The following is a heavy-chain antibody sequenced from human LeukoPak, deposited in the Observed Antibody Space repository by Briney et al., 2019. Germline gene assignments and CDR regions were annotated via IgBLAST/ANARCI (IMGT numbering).Heavy chain of an antibody. J-gene: IGHJ6*03. V-gene: IGHV4-34*01. CDR3: ARQTAWFGELFTYYYYMDV. Sequence: PSETLSLTCAVYGGSFSGYYWSWIRQPPGKGLEWIGEINHSGSTNYNPSLKSRVTISVDTSKNQFSLKLSSVTAADTAVYYCARQTAWFGELFTYYYYMDVWGKGTTVTISS. CDR2: INHSGST. D-gene: IGHD3-10*01. CDR1: GGSFSGYY.